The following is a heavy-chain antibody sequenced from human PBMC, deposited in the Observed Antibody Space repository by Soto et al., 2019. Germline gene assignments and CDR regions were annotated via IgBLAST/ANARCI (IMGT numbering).Heavy chain of an antibody. D-gene: IGHD2-8*01. CDR3: ANSNGETWQQYFFDD. CDR1: GFTFSAYS. J-gene: IGHJ4*02. V-gene: IGHV3-23*01. Sequence: EVQLLESGGGLVQPGGSLRLSCTASGFTFSAYSMSWVRQAPGKGLEWVSGMSGLGGSTYYADSVKGRFTISRDNSKNALYLQMHSLRVEDTAVYYCANSNGETWQQYFFDDWGQGTLLTVSS. CDR2: MSGLGGST.